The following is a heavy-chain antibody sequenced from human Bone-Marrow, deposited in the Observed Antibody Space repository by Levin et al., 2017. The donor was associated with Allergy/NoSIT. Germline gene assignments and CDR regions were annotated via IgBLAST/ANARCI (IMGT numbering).Heavy chain of an antibody. V-gene: IGHV3-15*01. CDR3: STEGGHCSGGSCYLLPFYYGMDV. J-gene: IGHJ6*02. Sequence: GGSLRLSCAASGFNFTNAWMSWVRQAPGKGLEWVGRIKSRNDGGTTDYAAPVKGRFIISKDGSKNTLYLQMNSLKTQETAVYYCSTEGGHCSGGSCYLLPFYYGMDVWGQGTTVTVSS. CDR2: IKSRNDGGTT. CDR1: GFNFTNAW. D-gene: IGHD2-15*01.